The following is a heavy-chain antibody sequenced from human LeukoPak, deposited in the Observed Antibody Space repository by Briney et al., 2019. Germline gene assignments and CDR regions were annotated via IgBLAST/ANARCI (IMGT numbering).Heavy chain of an antibody. CDR2: IHSTGRS. J-gene: IGHJ4*02. D-gene: IGHD5-12*01. CDR3: ARDGPRSGYDLGHFDN. V-gene: IGHV4-4*07. CDR1: GGSISNCF. Sequence: PSETLSLTCTVSGGSISNCFWSWVRQPAGKGLEWIGRIHSTGRSDYNPSLKSRITMSVDTSKNQFSLKLSSVTAADTAVYYCARDGPRSGYDLGHFDNLGQGTLVTASS.